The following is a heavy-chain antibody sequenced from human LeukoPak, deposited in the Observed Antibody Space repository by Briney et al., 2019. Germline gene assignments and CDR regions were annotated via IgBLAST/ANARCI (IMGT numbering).Heavy chain of an antibody. CDR2: IRYDGSNK. V-gene: IGHV3-30*02. CDR3: AKEGGTITIFGVVIYFDY. J-gene: IGHJ4*02. D-gene: IGHD3-3*01. Sequence: GGSLRLSCAASGFTFSSYGMHWVRQAPGKGLEWVAFIRYDGSNKYYADSVKGRFTISRDNSKNTLYLQMNSLRAEDTAVYYCAKEGGTITIFGVVIYFDYWGQGTLATVSS. CDR1: GFTFSSYG.